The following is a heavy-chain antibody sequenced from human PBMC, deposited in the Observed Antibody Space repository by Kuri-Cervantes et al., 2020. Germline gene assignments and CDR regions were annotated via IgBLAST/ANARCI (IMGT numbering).Heavy chain of an antibody. V-gene: IGHV1-69*05. Sequence: SVKVSCKASGGTFSSYAISWVRQAPGQGLEWMGGIIPIFGTANYAQKFQGRVTITTDESTSTAYMELSSLRSEDTAVYYCARGAYVWGSYRYSGYYYYMDAWGKGTTVTAP. J-gene: IGHJ6*03. CDR2: IIPIFGTA. CDR3: ARGAYVWGSYRYSGYYYYMDA. CDR1: GGTFSSYA. D-gene: IGHD3-16*02.